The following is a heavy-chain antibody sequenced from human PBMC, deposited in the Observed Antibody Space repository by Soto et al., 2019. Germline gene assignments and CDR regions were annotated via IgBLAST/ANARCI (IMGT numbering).Heavy chain of an antibody. CDR1: GGSISSYY. J-gene: IGHJ3*01. CDR3: ARRYGSAFAL. V-gene: IGHV4-59*01. D-gene: IGHD3-10*01. Sequence: SETLSLTCTVSGGSISSYYWSWIRQPPGKGLEWIGYIYYSGSTNYNPSLKSRVTISVDTSKNQFSLKLSSVTAADTAVYYCARRYGSAFALWGQGTMVTVSS. CDR2: IYYSGST.